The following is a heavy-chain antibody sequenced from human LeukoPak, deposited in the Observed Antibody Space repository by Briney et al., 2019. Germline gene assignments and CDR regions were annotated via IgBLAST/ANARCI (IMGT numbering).Heavy chain of an antibody. CDR3: ARVYYDFWSGYRGAFDI. D-gene: IGHD3-3*01. Sequence: PSETLSLTCAVYGGSFSGYYWSWIRQPPGKGLEGIGEINHSGSTNYNPSLKSRVTISVDTSKNQFSLKLSSVTAADTAVYYCARVYYDFWSGYRGAFDIWGQGTMVTVSS. J-gene: IGHJ3*02. CDR2: INHSGST. V-gene: IGHV4-34*01. CDR1: GGSFSGYY.